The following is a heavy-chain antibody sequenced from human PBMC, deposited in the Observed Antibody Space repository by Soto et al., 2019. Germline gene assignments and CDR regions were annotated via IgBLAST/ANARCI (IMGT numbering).Heavy chain of an antibody. Sequence: QVQLVQSGAEVKKPGASVKVSCKASGYTFTTYGISWVRQAPGQGLEWMGWISAYNGKTNSAQKLQGRVTMTTDTSTSTAYMERRTLRSDDTAVYYCARESTRWGLDYWGQGTLVTVSS. CDR2: ISAYNGKT. CDR1: GYTFTTYG. D-gene: IGHD1-26*01. V-gene: IGHV1-18*01. CDR3: ARESTRWGLDY. J-gene: IGHJ4*02.